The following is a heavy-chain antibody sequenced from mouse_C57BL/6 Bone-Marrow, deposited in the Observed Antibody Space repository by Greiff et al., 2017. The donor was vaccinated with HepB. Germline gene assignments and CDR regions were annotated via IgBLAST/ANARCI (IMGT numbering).Heavy chain of an antibody. J-gene: IGHJ3*01. CDR1: GFTFSSYA. V-gene: IGHV5-4*01. D-gene: IGHD2-4*01. CDR3: ARLYDYDGAWFAY. Sequence: EVQLVESGGGLVKPGGSLKLSCAASGFTFSSYAMSWVRQTPEKRLEWVATISDGGSYTYYPDNVKGRFTISRDNAKNNLYLQMSHLKSEDTAMYDCARLYDYDGAWFAYWGKGTLVTVSA. CDR2: ISDGGSYT.